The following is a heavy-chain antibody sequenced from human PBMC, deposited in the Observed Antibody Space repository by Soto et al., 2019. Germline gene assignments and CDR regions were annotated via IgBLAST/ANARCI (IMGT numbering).Heavy chain of an antibody. J-gene: IGHJ3*02. CDR2: IWYDGSNK. V-gene: IGHV3-33*08. CDR3: ASPVGYCSGGSFLSI. CDR1: GFTFSSYG. D-gene: IGHD2-15*01. Sequence: GGSLRLSCAASGFTFSSYGMHWVRQAPGKGLEWVAVIWYDGSNKYYADSVKGRFTISRDNSKNTLYLQMNSLRAEDTAVYCCASPVGYCSGGSFLSIWGQGTMVTVSS.